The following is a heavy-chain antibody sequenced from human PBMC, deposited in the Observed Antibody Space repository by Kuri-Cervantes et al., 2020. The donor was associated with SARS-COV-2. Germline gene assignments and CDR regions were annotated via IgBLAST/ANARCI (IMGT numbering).Heavy chain of an antibody. V-gene: IGHV3-21*01. J-gene: IGHJ6*03. Sequence: GGSLRLSCAASGFTFSSYSMNWVRQAPGKGLEWVSSISSSSYIYYADSVKGRFTISRDNAKNSLYLQMNSLRAEDTAVYYCARDRGYFDWFYMDVWGKGTTVTVSS. D-gene: IGHD3-9*01. CDR1: GFTFSSYS. CDR3: ARDRGYFDWFYMDV. CDR2: ISSSSYI.